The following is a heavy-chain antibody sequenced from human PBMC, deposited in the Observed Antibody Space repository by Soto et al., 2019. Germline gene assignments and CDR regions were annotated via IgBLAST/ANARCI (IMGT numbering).Heavy chain of an antibody. J-gene: IGHJ4*02. CDR1: GYSFSTYD. D-gene: IGHD6-6*01. CDR3: ASRSGQLPYYFDY. Sequence: ASVKVSCKASGYSFSTYDISWLRQAPGQGPEWMGRISPKNGNTNYAQNFQDRVTMTADTSTSTAYMELRSLRSDDTAVYYCASRSGQLPYYFDYCGQGALVTVSS. CDR2: ISPKNGNT. V-gene: IGHV1-18*04.